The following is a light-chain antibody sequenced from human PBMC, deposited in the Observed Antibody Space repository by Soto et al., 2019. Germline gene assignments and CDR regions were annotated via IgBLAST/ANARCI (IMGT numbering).Light chain of an antibody. J-gene: IGLJ2*01. V-gene: IGLV1-44*01. CDR1: SSNIGSNT. CDR2: SNN. Sequence: QSVLTQPPSASGTPGQRVTISCSGSSSNIGSNTVNWYQQLPGTAPTLLIYSNNHRPSGVPDRFSGSKSGTSASLAISGLQSEDEADYYCAAWDDSLNGRVFGGGTKLTVL. CDR3: AAWDDSLNGRV.